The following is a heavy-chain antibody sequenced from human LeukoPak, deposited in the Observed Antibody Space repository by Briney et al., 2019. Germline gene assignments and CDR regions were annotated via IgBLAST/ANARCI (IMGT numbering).Heavy chain of an antibody. CDR3: ARTTDSGSYNLVHFDY. CDR1: GGSFSGYY. D-gene: IGHD1-26*01. CDR2: INHSGST. V-gene: IGHV4-34*01. Sequence: KPSETLSLTCAVYGGSFSGYYWSWIRQPPGKGLEWIGEINHSGSTNYNPSLKSRVTISVDTSKNQFSLKLSSVTAADTAVYYCARTTDSGSYNLVHFDYWGQGTLVTVSS. J-gene: IGHJ4*02.